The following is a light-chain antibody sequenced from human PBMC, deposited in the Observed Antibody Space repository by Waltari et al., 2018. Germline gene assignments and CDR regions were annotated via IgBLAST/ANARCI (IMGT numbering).Light chain of an antibody. CDR1: SGHSSNI. V-gene: IGLV4-69*01. Sequence: QLVLTQSPSASASLGASVKLTCTLSSGHSSNIIAWLQQQPKKGPRFLMKVNSDGSHSKGDGILDRFSGSSSGAEGSITISSLQSEDEADYYCQTGGHGTWVFGGGTKLTVL. CDR2: VNSDGSH. CDR3: QTGGHGTWV. J-gene: IGLJ3*02.